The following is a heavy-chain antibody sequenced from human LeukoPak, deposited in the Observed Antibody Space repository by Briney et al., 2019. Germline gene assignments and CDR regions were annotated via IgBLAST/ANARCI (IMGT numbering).Heavy chain of an antibody. Sequence: GGSLRLSCAASGFTFSIYEMNWVRQAPGKGLEWVSFISGSGSTIHFADSVKGRFTISRDNAKNSLYLQMNSLRGEDAAVYYCARGRWFDPWGQGTLVTVSS. J-gene: IGHJ5*02. CDR1: GFTFSIYE. CDR2: ISGSGSTI. V-gene: IGHV3-48*03. CDR3: ARGRWFDP.